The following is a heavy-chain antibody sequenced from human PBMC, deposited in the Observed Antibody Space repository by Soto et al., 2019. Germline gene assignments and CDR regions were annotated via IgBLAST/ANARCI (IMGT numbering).Heavy chain of an antibody. V-gene: IGHV4-59*08. D-gene: IGHD3-10*01. CDR3: ARLGAVRGVYYYRMDV. Sequence: SETLSLTCTVSGGSISGYYWSWLRQPPGKGLEWIGYIYYSGSTNYNPSLKSRVTISVDTSKDQFSLKLSSVTAADTAVYYCARLGAVRGVYYYRMDVWGQGTTVT. J-gene: IGHJ6*02. CDR2: IYYSGST. CDR1: GGSISGYY.